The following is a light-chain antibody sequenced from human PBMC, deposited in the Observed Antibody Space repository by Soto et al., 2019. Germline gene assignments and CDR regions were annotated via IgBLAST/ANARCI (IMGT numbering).Light chain of an antibody. CDR1: QSVSSTY. CDR3: QQYGSSPRT. J-gene: IGKJ2*02. CDR2: DLS. V-gene: IGKV3-20*01. Sequence: EIVLTQSPGTLSLSPGESATLSCRASQSVSSTYLAWYQQKPGQAPRLLIYDLSRRTTGIPDRFSASGSRTDFTLTISRLEPEDFAVYYCQQYGSSPRTFGQGTKLEI.